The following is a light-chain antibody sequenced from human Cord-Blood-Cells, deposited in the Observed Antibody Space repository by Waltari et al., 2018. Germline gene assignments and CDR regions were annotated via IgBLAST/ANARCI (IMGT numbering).Light chain of an antibody. CDR1: QCVRSSY. J-gene: IGKJ1*01. V-gene: IGKV3-20*01. CDR3: QQYGSSRT. Sequence: EIVLTQSPGTLSLSPGERATLSCRASQCVRSSYLHWYQQKPGQAPRLLIYGASSRATGIPDRFSGSGSGTDFTLTISRLEPEDFAVYYCQQYGSSRTFGQGTKVEIK. CDR2: GAS.